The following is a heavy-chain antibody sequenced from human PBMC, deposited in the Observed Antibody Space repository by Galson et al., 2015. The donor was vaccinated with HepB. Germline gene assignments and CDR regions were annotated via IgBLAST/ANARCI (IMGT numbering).Heavy chain of an antibody. D-gene: IGHD6-19*01. Sequence: SLRLSCAASGFTFSSYAMHWVRQAPGKGLEWVAVISYDGSNKYYADSVKGRFTISRDNSKNTLYLQMNSLRAEDTAVYYCARDREAVAGIGVFDYWGQGTLVTVSS. CDR1: GFTFSSYA. V-gene: IGHV3-30*04. J-gene: IGHJ4*02. CDR2: ISYDGSNK. CDR3: ARDREAVAGIGVFDY.